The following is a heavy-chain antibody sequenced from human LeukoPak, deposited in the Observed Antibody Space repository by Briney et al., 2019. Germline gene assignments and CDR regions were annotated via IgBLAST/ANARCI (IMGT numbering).Heavy chain of an antibody. CDR2: ISSSSSTI. CDR3: ARGAYCGGDCYSGTSHCYYYMDV. Sequence: GGSLRLSCAASGFTFSSYSMNWVRQAPGKGLEWVSYISSSSSTIYYADSVKGRFTISRDNAKNSLYLQMNSLRAEDTAVYYCARGAYCGGDCYSGTSHCYYYMDVWGKGTTVTVSS. V-gene: IGHV3-48*01. J-gene: IGHJ6*03. D-gene: IGHD2-21*02. CDR1: GFTFSSYS.